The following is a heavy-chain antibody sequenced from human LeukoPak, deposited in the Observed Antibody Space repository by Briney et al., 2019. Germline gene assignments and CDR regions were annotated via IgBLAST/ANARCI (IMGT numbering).Heavy chain of an antibody. CDR3: ARRAARHYYYYYMDV. V-gene: IGHV1-18*01. D-gene: IGHD6-6*01. CDR1: GYTFTSYG. J-gene: IGHJ6*03. Sequence: ASVKVSSKASGYTFTSYGISWVRQAPGQGLEWMGWISAYNGNTNYAQKFQGRVTMTRNTSISTAYMELSSLRSEDTAVYYCARRAARHYYYYYMDVWGKGTTVTVSS. CDR2: ISAYNGNT.